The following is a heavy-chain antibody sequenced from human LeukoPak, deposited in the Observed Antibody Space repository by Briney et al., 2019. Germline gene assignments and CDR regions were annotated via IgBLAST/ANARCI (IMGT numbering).Heavy chain of an antibody. J-gene: IGHJ4*02. V-gene: IGHV1-18*01. CDR1: GHTFDYG. CDR2: ISAYNAYT. Sequence: ASVKVSCKAPGHTFDYGVSWVRQAPGQGLEWMGWISAYNAYTNYPQKVQGRVTMTTDTTTSTVYMELRGLRSDDTAVYYCARGVAGTHFDYWGQGTLVTVSS. CDR3: ARGVAGTHFDY. D-gene: IGHD6-19*01.